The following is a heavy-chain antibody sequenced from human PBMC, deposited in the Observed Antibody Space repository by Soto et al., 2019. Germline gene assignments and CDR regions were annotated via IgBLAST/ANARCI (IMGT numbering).Heavy chain of an antibody. Sequence: QVQLVQSGAEVKKPGASVKVSCKASGYTFTGYYMHWVRQAPGQGLEWMGWINPNSGGTNYAQKFQGWVTMTRDTSSSTAYMELSRLRSDDTAVYYCARERVSSGGDYYYYGMDVWGQGTTVTVSS. D-gene: IGHD2-15*01. V-gene: IGHV1-2*04. CDR1: GYTFTGYY. J-gene: IGHJ6*02. CDR3: ARERVSSGGDYYYYGMDV. CDR2: INPNSGGT.